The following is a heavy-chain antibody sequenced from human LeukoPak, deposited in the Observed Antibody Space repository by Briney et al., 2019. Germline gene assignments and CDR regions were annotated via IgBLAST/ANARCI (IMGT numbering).Heavy chain of an antibody. CDR3: ARRCGSPSCYRY. Sequence: SETLSLTCTVSVDSISTSSYYWGWIRQPPGKGLEWIGNIYYSGTTYYNPSLKSRVTISVDTSKNQFSLKLSSVTAADTAVYYCARRCGSPSCYRYWGQGTLVTVAS. D-gene: IGHD2-2*01. CDR1: VDSISTSSYY. CDR2: IYYSGTT. J-gene: IGHJ4*02. V-gene: IGHV4-39*01.